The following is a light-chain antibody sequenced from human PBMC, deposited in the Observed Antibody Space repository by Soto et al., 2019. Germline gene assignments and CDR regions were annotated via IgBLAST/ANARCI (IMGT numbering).Light chain of an antibody. CDR3: QQYNNWPPWT. Sequence: EIVMTQSPATLSVSPGERATLSCRASQSVSSNLAWYQHKPGQAPRLLIYGASTRATGIPGRFSGSGSWTEFTLTISSLQSEDFAVYYCQQYNNWPPWTFGQGTKVEIK. V-gene: IGKV3-15*01. J-gene: IGKJ1*01. CDR1: QSVSSN. CDR2: GAS.